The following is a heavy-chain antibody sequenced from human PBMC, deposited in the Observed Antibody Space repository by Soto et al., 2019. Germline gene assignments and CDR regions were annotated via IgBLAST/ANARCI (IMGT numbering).Heavy chain of an antibody. CDR1: GGSFSGYY. D-gene: IGHD2-2*03. V-gene: IGHV4-34*01. CDR2: INHSGST. J-gene: IGHJ6*02. Sequence: SETLSLTCAVYGGSFSGYYWTWIRQPPGTGLEWIGEINHSGSTNHNPSLKSRVTISVDTSKNEFSLRLSSVTAADTAVYYCARLNGYCISTNCHGYYGMDVWGQGTTVTVSS. CDR3: ARLNGYCISTNCHGYYGMDV.